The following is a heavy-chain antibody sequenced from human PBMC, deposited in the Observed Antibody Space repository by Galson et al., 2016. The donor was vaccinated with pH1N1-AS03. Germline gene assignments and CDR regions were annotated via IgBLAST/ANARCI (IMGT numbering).Heavy chain of an antibody. CDR1: GFTFSDYW. J-gene: IGHJ4*02. CDR2: IDQGGSVQ. CDR3: ARSTSGRLCDD. D-gene: IGHD3-10*01. Sequence: SLRLSCAVSGFTFSDYWMTWVRQAPGKGLEWLANIDQGGSVQRYVDSVKGRFTISRDNAKNSLFLQMNSLRAEDTAVYYCARSTSGRLCDDWGQGTLLTVSS. V-gene: IGHV3-7*03.